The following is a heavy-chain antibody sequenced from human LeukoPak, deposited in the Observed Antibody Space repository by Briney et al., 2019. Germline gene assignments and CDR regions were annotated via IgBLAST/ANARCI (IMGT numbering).Heavy chain of an antibody. CDR2: IYYSGST. D-gene: IGHD2-15*01. Sequence: SETLSLTCTVSGGSISSYYWSWIRQPPGKGLEWIGYIYYSGSTNYNPSLKSRVTISVDTSKNQFSLKLSSVTAADTAVYYCASTQLVAATLEFDYWGQGTLVTVSS. CDR3: ASTQLVAATLEFDY. J-gene: IGHJ4*02. V-gene: IGHV4-59*12. CDR1: GGSISSYY.